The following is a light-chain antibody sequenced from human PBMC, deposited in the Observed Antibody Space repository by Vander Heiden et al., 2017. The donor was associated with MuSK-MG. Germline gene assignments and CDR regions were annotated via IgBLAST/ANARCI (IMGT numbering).Light chain of an antibody. CDR1: QSINSN. J-gene: IGKJ4*01. CDR3: QQSFSTPLT. CDR2: AAS. V-gene: IGKV1-39*01. Sequence: QMTQSPSSLSASVGDRVTITCRASQSINSNLIWYQQKPGKAPKVLIYAASSLQSGVPSRFSGSGSGTDFTLTISSLQPEDFATYYCQQSFSTPLTFGGGTKVEIK.